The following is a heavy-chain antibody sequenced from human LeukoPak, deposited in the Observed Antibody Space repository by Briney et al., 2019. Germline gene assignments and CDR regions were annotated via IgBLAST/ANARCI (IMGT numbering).Heavy chain of an antibody. CDR3: ARAGNYYYYMDV. D-gene: IGHD1-1*01. CDR2: ISAYNGDT. CDR1: GGTFSSYA. J-gene: IGHJ6*03. Sequence: GASVKVSCKASGGTFSSYAISWVRQAPGQGLEWMGWISAYNGDTNYAQKFQGRVTITADKSTSTAYMELSSLRSEDTAVYYCARAGNYYYYMDVWGKGTTVTVSS. V-gene: IGHV1-69*10.